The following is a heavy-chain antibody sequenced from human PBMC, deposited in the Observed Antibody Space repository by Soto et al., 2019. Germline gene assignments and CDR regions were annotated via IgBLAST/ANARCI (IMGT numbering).Heavy chain of an antibody. CDR3: ARDQGGYVWGSYRYYYYYGMDV. Sequence: LRVSCAASGFTFRSYAMHWVRQAPGKGLEWVAVISYDGSNKYYADSVKGRFTISRDNSKNTLYLQMNSLRAEDTAVYYCARDQGGYVWGSYRYYYYYGMDVWGQGTTVTVSS. V-gene: IGHV3-30-3*01. CDR1: GFTFRSYA. D-gene: IGHD3-16*02. J-gene: IGHJ6*02. CDR2: ISYDGSNK.